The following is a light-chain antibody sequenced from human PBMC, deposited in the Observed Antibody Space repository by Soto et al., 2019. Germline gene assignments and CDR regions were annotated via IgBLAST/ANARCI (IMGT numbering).Light chain of an antibody. J-gene: IGKJ4*01. CDR1: QSVSSNY. CDR3: QQRSNWPLT. Sequence: VFTQSPRTLSLSPGERASLSCRASQSVSSNYLAWYQQKSCQAPSLLIYDVSRRATGIPERFSGSGSGTDFTLTISSLGTADFAVYYCQQRSNWPLTFGGGTKVDIK. V-gene: IGKV3D-20*02. CDR2: DVS.